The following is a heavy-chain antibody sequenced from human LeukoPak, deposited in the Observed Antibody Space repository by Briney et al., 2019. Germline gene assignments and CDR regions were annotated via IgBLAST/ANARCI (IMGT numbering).Heavy chain of an antibody. D-gene: IGHD3-22*01. CDR2: ISAYNGNT. CDR1: GYTFTSYA. Sequence: ASVKVSCKASGYTFTSYAIHWVRQAPGQGLEWMGWISAYNGNTNYAQKFQGRVTITADKSTSTAYMELSSLRSEDTAVYYCARDGDDSSGYRRYNFDYWGQGTLVTVSS. J-gene: IGHJ4*02. CDR3: ARDGDDSSGYRRYNFDY. V-gene: IGHV1-18*01.